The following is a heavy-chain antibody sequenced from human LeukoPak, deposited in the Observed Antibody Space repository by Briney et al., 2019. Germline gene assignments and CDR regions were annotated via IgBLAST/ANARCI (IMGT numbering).Heavy chain of an antibody. V-gene: IGHV1-18*04. J-gene: IGHJ5*02. D-gene: IGHD2-2*01. CDR3: ARDPGDIVVVPAAIGIWFDP. Sequence: ASVKVSCKASGYTFTSYGISWVRQAPGQGLEWMGWISAYNGNTNYAQKLQGRVTMTTDTSTSTAYMELRSLRSDDTAVHYCARDPGDIVVVPAAIGIWFDPWGQGTLVTVSS. CDR2: ISAYNGNT. CDR1: GYTFTSYG.